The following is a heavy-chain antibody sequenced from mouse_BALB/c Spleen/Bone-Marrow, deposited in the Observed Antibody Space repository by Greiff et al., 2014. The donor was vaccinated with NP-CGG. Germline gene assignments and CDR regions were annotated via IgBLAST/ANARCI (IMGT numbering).Heavy chain of an antibody. V-gene: IGHV2-9*02. CDR1: GFSLASYG. Sequence: VQLQQSGPGLVAPPQSLTITCTVSGFSLASYGIHWVRQPPGKGLEWLGVIWAGGATNYNSALMSRLSISKDNSKSQVFLKMNSLQIDDTAMFYCTREREGDGYYDFDYWGQGTIFTVSS. D-gene: IGHD2-3*01. CDR2: IWAGGAT. CDR3: TREREGDGYYDFDY. J-gene: IGHJ2*01.